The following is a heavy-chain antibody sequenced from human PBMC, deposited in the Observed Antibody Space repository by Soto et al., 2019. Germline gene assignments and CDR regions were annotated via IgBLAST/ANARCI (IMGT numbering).Heavy chain of an antibody. CDR2: IYYSGST. D-gene: IGHD5-18*01. J-gene: IGHJ5*02. CDR1: GGSISSGGYY. CDR3: AGESGGYSYTGFDP. Sequence: QVQLQESGLGLVKPSQTLSLTCTVSGGSISSGGYYWSWIRQHPGKGLEWIGYIYYSGSTYYNPSLKSRVTISVDTSKNQFSLKLSSVTAADTAVYYCAGESGGYSYTGFDPWGQGTLVTVSS. V-gene: IGHV4-31*03.